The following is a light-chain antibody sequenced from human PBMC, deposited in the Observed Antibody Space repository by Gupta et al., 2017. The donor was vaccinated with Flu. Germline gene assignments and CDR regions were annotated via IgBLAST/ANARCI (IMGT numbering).Light chain of an antibody. CDR1: QDISNK. Sequence: PSSLSASVGDRVTITCQASQDISNKLNWYQQKPGKAPKLLISGASNLETGVPSRFSGSGSGTDFTCTISSLQPEDLATYYCQQYTDLPDTFGPGTKVDIK. CDR2: GAS. V-gene: IGKV1-33*01. CDR3: QQYTDLPDT. J-gene: IGKJ3*01.